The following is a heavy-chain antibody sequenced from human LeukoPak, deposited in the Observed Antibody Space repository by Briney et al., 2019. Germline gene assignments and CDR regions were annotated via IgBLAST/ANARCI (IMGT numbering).Heavy chain of an antibody. CDR3: ARVPTVTFFDY. J-gene: IGHJ4*02. D-gene: IGHD4-17*01. V-gene: IGHV4-59*01. CDR1: SGSISTYY. Sequence: PSETLSLTCTVSSGSISTYYWSWIRQPPGKGLEWIGYIHYSGSTNYNPSLKSRVSISVETSKSHFSLKLTSVTAADTAVYYCARVPTVTFFDYWGQGTLVTVSS. CDR2: IHYSGST.